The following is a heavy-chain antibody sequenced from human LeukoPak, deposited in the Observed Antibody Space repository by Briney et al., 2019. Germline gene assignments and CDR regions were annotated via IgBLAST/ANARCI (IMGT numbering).Heavy chain of an antibody. CDR2: IKQDGSEK. J-gene: IGHJ4*02. CDR3: ASGGGFWSGKYYFDY. D-gene: IGHD3-3*01. Sequence: GGSLRLSCAASGFTFSSYWMSWVRQAPGKGLEWVANIKQDGSEKYNVDSVKGRFTISRDNANNSLYLQMNSLRAEDTAVYYCASGGGFWSGKYYFDYWGQGTLVTVSS. V-gene: IGHV3-7*01. CDR1: GFTFSSYW.